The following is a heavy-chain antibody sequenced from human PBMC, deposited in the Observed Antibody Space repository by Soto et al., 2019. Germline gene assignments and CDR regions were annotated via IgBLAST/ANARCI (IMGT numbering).Heavy chain of an antibody. CDR3: ARVERGTATTVVDAFDI. D-gene: IGHD1-1*01. V-gene: IGHV4-34*01. Sequence: QVQLQQWGAGLLKPSETLSLTCAVYGGFVSSGSYYWSWIRQPPGKGLEWIGEMSHSGGTHFNPYLKSRVTISVDTSKNQFSLKMSSVTAEDTALYYCARVERGTATTVVDAFDIWGPGTMVTVSS. CDR1: GGFVSSGSYY. CDR2: MSHSGGT. J-gene: IGHJ3*02.